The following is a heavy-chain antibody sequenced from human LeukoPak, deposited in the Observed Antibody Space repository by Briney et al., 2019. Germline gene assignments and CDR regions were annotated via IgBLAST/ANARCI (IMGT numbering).Heavy chain of an antibody. D-gene: IGHD4-23*01. CDR2: IYPGNSRT. V-gene: IGHV5-51*01. CDR1: GYSFTNYW. J-gene: IGHJ4*02. Sequence: PGESLKISFKGSGYSFTNYWIGWVRQMPGKGLEWMGTIYPGNSRTRYRPSFQGQVTISVDKSITTAYLQWSSLKASDTAMYYCASFSDGKDSDFDHWGQGTLVTVSS. CDR3: ASFSDGKDSDFDH.